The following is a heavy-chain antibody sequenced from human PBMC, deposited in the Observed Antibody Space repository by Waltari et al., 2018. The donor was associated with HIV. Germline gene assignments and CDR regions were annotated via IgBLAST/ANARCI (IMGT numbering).Heavy chain of an antibody. CDR2: IRSKAYGGTT. CDR1: GFSFGDYA. V-gene: IGHV3-49*03. Sequence: EVQLVESGGGLVQPGRSLSLYCANSGFSFGDYAMSWFRQDPGKGLEWVGFIRSKAYGGTTQYAASVKGRFTISRDDSKSIAYLQMNSLKTEDTALYYCTRGTFTVTYYFDYWGRGTLVTVSS. CDR3: TRGTFTVTYYFDY. D-gene: IGHD4-17*01. J-gene: IGHJ4*02.